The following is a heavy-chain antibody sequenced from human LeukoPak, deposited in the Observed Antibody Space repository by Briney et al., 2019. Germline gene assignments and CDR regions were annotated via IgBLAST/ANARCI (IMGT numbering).Heavy chain of an antibody. J-gene: IGHJ4*02. V-gene: IGHV3-30*02. Sequence: GGSLRLSCAASGFTFGSYGMHWVRQAPGKGLEWVAFIRNDGTNKYYADSVKGRFTISRDNSKNTLYLQMNSLRAEDTAVYYCAKVGYRDYDFWSGYFEYYFDYWGQGTLVTVSS. CDR1: GFTFGSYG. D-gene: IGHD3-3*01. CDR2: IRNDGTNK. CDR3: AKVGYRDYDFWSGYFEYYFDY.